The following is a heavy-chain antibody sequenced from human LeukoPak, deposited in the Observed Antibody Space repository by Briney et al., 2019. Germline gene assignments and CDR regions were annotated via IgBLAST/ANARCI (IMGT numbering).Heavy chain of an antibody. D-gene: IGHD5-18*01. CDR2: ISLSGGST. V-gene: IGHV3-23*01. Sequence: GGSLRLSCAASGFTFSNYAMSWVRQAPGKGLEWVSGISLSGGSTHYADSVKGRFTISRDNSKNTLYLQMSSLRAEDTAIYYCAKDLGSYGNLFDYWGQGTLVTVSS. CDR1: GFTFSNYA. J-gene: IGHJ4*02. CDR3: AKDLGSYGNLFDY.